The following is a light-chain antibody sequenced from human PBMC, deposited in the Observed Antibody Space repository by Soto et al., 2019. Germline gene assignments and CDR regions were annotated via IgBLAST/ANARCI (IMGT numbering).Light chain of an antibody. Sequence: DIQMTQSPSSLSASVGDRVTITCRASQSISNYLNWYQQKPGKAPKLLIYAASSLQSGVPSRFSGSGSGTDFTLTISSLQPEDFATYYCPQSYSTTRTFGQGTKVDIK. J-gene: IGKJ1*01. CDR2: AAS. CDR3: PQSYSTTRT. V-gene: IGKV1-39*01. CDR1: QSISNY.